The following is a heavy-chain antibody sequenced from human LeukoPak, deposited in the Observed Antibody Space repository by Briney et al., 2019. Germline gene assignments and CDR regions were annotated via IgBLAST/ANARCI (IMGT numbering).Heavy chain of an antibody. V-gene: IGHV3-30-3*01. J-gene: IGHJ2*01. CDR1: GFTFRGYA. CDR2: ISYDGSNY. CDR3: ARRIGIDYYSGAWWYFDL. D-gene: IGHD1-26*01. Sequence: GGSLRLSCAASGFTFRGYAMHWVRQAPGKGLEWVAVISYDGSNYYHTDSVKGRFTISRDNSKNTLYLQMNSLRAEDTAVYYCARRIGIDYYSGAWWYFDLWGRGTLVTVSS.